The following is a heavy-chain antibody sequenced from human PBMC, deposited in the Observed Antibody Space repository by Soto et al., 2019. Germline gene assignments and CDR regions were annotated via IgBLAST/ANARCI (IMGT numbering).Heavy chain of an antibody. D-gene: IGHD2-8*02. V-gene: IGHV1-2*02. CDR3: AGDLGSIILLVVYYYGMDV. Sequence: ASVKVSCKASGYTFTGYYMHWVRQAPGQGLEWMGWINPNSGGTNYAQKFQGRVTMTRDTSISTAYMELSRLRSDDTAVYYCAGDLGSIILLVVYYYGMDVWGQGXTVTVYS. CDR1: GYTFTGYY. CDR2: INPNSGGT. J-gene: IGHJ6*02.